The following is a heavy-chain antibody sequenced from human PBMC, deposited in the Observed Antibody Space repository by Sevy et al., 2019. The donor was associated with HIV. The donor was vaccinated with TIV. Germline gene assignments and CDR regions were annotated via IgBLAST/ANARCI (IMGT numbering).Heavy chain of an antibody. Sequence: GGSLRLSCAASGFTFSSHVMNWVRQAPGKGLEWVSVISDGGATTYYADSVRGRFTISRDDSKNTLYLQMNSLRAEDTAIYYCARRRLGGSNGYFGSWGQGTLVTVSS. V-gene: IGHV3-23*01. CDR1: GFTFSSHV. CDR3: ARRRLGGSNGYFGS. J-gene: IGHJ4*02. D-gene: IGHD2-8*01. CDR2: ISDGGATT.